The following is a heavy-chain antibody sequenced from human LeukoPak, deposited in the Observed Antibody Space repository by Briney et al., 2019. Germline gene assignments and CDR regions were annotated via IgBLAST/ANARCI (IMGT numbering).Heavy chain of an antibody. CDR3: AKVAVVLSYFDY. D-gene: IGHD6-19*01. CDR1: GFTFSDYY. V-gene: IGHV3-69-1*01. CDR2: ISSSSTI. J-gene: IGHJ4*02. Sequence: PGGSLRLSCAASGFTFSDYYMNCARQAPGKGLEWVSSISSSSTIYYADSVKGRFTISRDNAKNSLYLQMNSLRAEDTAVHYCAKVAVVLSYFDYWGQGTLVTVSS.